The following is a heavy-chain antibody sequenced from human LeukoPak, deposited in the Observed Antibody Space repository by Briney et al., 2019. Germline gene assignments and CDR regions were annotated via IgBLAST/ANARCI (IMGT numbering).Heavy chain of an antibody. Sequence: PGGSLRLSCAASGFTFSTYSMSWVRQAPGKGLEWVSSITGTSSSYIYYADSVKGRFTISRDNAKNSLYLQMNSLRADDTAVYYCARELSAGRLIALAAKKYNWFDPWGQGTLVTVSS. CDR1: GFTFSTYS. J-gene: IGHJ5*02. D-gene: IGHD6-19*01. V-gene: IGHV3-21*01. CDR3: ARELSAGRLIALAAKKYNWFDP. CDR2: ITGTSSSYI.